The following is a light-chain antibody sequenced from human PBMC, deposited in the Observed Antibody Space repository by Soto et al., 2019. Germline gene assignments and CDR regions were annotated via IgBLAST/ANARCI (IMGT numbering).Light chain of an antibody. CDR1: QDISNY. V-gene: IGKV1-33*01. CDR2: DAS. Sequence: DIQMTQSPSSLSASVGDRVTITCQASQDISNYLNWYQQKPGKAPKLLIYDASNLETGVPSRFSGRGSATDFTFTISSLQTEDIATYYCQQYDNLPPYTFGQGTNLEIK. CDR3: QQYDNLPPYT. J-gene: IGKJ2*01.